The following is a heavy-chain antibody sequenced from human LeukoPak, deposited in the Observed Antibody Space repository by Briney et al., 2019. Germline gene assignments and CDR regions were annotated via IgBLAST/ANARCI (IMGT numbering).Heavy chain of an antibody. CDR2: IYHSGST. V-gene: IGHV4-4*02. CDR1: GGSISSSNW. Sequence: PSGTLSLTCAVSGGSISSSNWWGWVRQPPGKGLEWIGEIYHSGSTNYNPSLKSRVTISVDKSKNQFSLKLSSVTAADTAVYYCARDSGYDPAYYYGMDVWGQGTTVTVSS. CDR3: ARDSGYDPAYYYGMDV. J-gene: IGHJ6*02. D-gene: IGHD5-12*01.